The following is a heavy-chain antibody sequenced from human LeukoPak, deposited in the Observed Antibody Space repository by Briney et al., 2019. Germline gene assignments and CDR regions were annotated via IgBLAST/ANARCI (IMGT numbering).Heavy chain of an antibody. CDR3: ARVRGASHRGTLYYFDY. CDR1: GGSFSGYY. Sequence: SETLSLTCAVSGGSFSGYYWSWIRQPPGKGLEWIGEINHSGSTNYNPSLKSRVTISVDTSKNQFSLKLSSVTAADTAVYYCARVRGASHRGTLYYFDYWGQGTLVTVSS. CDR2: INHSGST. V-gene: IGHV4-34*01. J-gene: IGHJ4*02. D-gene: IGHD3-10*01.